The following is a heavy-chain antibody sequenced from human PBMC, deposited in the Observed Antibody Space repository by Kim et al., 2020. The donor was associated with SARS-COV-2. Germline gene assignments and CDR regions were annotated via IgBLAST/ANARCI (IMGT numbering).Heavy chain of an antibody. V-gene: IGHV4-39*01. D-gene: IGHD3-16*01. Sequence: SETLSLTCAVSGGSISSSSYYWGWIRQPPGKGLEWIGSIYYSGSTYYKPSLKSRVTISVDTSKKQFSLNLTSVTAADTAVYYCARTYYEYVWGSPPLYYFDYWGQGTLVTVSS. CDR2: IYYSGST. J-gene: IGHJ4*02. CDR3: ARTYYEYVWGSPPLYYFDY. CDR1: GGSISSSSYY.